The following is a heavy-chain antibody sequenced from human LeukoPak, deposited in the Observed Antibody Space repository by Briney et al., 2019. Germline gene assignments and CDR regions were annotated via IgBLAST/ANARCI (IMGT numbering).Heavy chain of an antibody. J-gene: IGHJ4*02. CDR3: ARMPRGVAVVTPYYFDC. V-gene: IGHV4-31*03. CDR2: ISYRGTT. D-gene: IGHD2-21*02. CDR1: GDSLNSGSYY. Sequence: PSQTLSLTCTVFGDSLNSGSYYWSWIRQHSERGLEWIGYISYRGTTFYNPSLKSRVSISGDTSKTQFSLNINSVTAADTAVYYCARMPRGVAVVTPYYFDCWGQGTLVTVSS.